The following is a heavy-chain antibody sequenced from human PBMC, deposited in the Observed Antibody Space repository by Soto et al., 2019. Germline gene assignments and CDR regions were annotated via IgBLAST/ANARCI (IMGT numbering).Heavy chain of an antibody. J-gene: IGHJ6*02. Sequence: QVQLVESGGGVVQPGRSLRLSCAASGFTFSSYGMHWVRQAPGKGLEWVAVISYDGSNKYYVDSVKGRFTISRDNSKNTLYLQMNSLRAEDTAVYYCAKPYQAARRRINYYYYYGMDVWGQGTTVTVSS. CDR2: ISYDGSNK. D-gene: IGHD6-6*01. CDR1: GFTFSSYG. CDR3: AKPYQAARRRINYYYYYGMDV. V-gene: IGHV3-30*18.